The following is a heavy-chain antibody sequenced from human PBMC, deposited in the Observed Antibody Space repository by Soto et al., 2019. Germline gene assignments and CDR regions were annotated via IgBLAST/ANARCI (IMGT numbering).Heavy chain of an antibody. J-gene: IGHJ6*03. V-gene: IGHV4-59*01. CDR1: GGSISSYY. D-gene: IGHD1-26*01. Sequence: PSETLSLTCTVSGGSISSYYWSWIRQPPGKGLEWIGYIYYSGSTNYNPSLKSRITISVDTSKNQFSLKLSSVTAADTAVYYCASLLPYGYYYYMDVWGKGTTVTVSS. CDR3: ASLLPYGYYYYMDV. CDR2: IYYSGST.